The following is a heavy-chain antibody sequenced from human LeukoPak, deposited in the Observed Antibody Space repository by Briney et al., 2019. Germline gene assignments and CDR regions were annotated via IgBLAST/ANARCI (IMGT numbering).Heavy chain of an antibody. CDR2: INWNGGST. J-gene: IGHJ3*02. V-gene: IGHV3-20*01. Sequence: GGSLRLSCAASGFTFDDYGMSWVRQAPGKGLEWVSGINWNGGSTGYADSVKGRFTISRDNAKNSLYLQMNSLRAEDTALYHCARDRGHYGDYGDDAFDIWGQGTMVTVSS. CDR1: GFTFDDYG. CDR3: ARDRGHYGDYGDDAFDI. D-gene: IGHD4-17*01.